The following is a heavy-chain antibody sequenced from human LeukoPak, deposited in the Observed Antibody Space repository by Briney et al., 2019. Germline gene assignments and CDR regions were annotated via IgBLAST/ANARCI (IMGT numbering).Heavy chain of an antibody. CDR1: GGSFSGYY. J-gene: IGHJ5*02. D-gene: IGHD5-18*01. Sequence: SETLSLTCAVYGGSFSGYYWSWIRQPPGKGLEWIGEINHSGSTNYNPSLKSRVTISVDTSKNQFSLKLSFVTAADTAVYYCARGGYSYGYRNWFDPWGQGTLVTVSS. CDR3: ARGGYSYGYRNWFDP. V-gene: IGHV4-34*01. CDR2: INHSGST.